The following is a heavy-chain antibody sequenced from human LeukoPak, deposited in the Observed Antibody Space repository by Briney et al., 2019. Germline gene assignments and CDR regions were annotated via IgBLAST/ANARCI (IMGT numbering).Heavy chain of an antibody. D-gene: IGHD3-10*01. CDR2: IYYSGNT. Sequence: SETLSLTCTVSGVSISSSNSYWGWIRQPPGKGLEWIGSIYYSGNTYYNASLKSQVSISIDTSKNQFSLKLSSVTAADTAVYYCARRDMVRGVIHTYWGQGTLVTVSS. V-gene: IGHV4-39*01. CDR3: ARRDMVRGVIHTY. J-gene: IGHJ4*02. CDR1: GVSISSSNSY.